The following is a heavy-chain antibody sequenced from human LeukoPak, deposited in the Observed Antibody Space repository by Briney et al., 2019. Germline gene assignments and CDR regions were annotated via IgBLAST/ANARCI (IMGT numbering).Heavy chain of an antibody. Sequence: PSETLSLTCTISRGSISTYYWSWIRQPPGKGLEWIGDISTGGSTNYNPSHKSRVTISVDTSKNQFSLNLSSVTAADTAVYYCARRRTTGTTGYFDYWGQGSLVTVSS. J-gene: IGHJ4*02. CDR2: ISTGGST. CDR1: RGSISTYY. CDR3: ARRRTTGTTGYFDY. D-gene: IGHD1-1*01. V-gene: IGHV4-4*09.